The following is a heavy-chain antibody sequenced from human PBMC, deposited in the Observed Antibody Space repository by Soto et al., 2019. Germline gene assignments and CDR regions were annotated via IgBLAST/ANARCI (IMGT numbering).Heavy chain of an antibody. CDR2: IIPIFGTA. J-gene: IGHJ4*02. V-gene: IGHV1-69*01. CDR3: ARITFGALAVAGSDY. Sequence: QVQLVQSGAEVKKPGSSGKVSCKASGGTFSSYAISWVRQAPGQGLEWMGGIIPIFGTANYAQKFQGRVTITADESMSTAYMELSSLRSEDTAVYYCARITFGALAVAGSDYWGQGTLVTVSS. CDR1: GGTFSSYA. D-gene: IGHD6-19*01.